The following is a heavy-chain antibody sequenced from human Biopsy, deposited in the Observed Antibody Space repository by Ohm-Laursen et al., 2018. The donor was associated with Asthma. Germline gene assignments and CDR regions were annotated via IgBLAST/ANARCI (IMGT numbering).Heavy chain of an antibody. CDR3: VRDGTDDAFDI. CDR2: ISKDASTQ. Sequence: SLRLSCGAFGFSFSNFAIHWVRQAPGKGLEWVGVISKDASTQDYADSVKGRFTMARDNSKNTLDLRMNSLREEDTAVYYCVRDGTDDAFDIWGQGTVVSVSS. V-gene: IGHV3-30*01. CDR1: GFSFSNFA. D-gene: IGHD1-1*01. J-gene: IGHJ3*02.